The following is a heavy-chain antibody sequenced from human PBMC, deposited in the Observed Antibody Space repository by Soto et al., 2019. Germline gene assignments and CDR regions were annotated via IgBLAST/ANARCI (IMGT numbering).Heavy chain of an antibody. CDR1: GFTFSTYW. CDR3: TRVGCGASGCHTPLEDYGLDV. D-gene: IGHD2-15*01. V-gene: IGHV3-7*05. J-gene: IGHJ6*02. Sequence: EVQLVESGGGLVQPGGSLRLSCSASGFTFSTYWLTWVRQAPGKGLEWVANIKQHGTEKYYVDSVRGRFTVSRDNAKNSQYLQMNKLMAEDTAMYYCTRVGCGASGCHTPLEDYGLDVWGQGTTVTLSS. CDR2: IKQHGTEK.